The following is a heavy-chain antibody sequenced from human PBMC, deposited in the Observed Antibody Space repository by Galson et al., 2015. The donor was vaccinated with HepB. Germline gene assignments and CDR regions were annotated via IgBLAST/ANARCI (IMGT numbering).Heavy chain of an antibody. V-gene: IGHV3-7*05. CDR1: GFTISGYW. Sequence: SLRLSCAAAGFTISGYWMTWVRQAPGKGLEWVANIKEDESEKYYVDSVKGRFTISRDNAKNSLYLQLNSLRAEDTAVYFCARFAGGGYSTSWYRSGFDYWGQGTLVIVSS. J-gene: IGHJ4*02. CDR3: ARFAGGGYSTSWYRSGFDY. D-gene: IGHD6-13*01. CDR2: IKEDESEK.